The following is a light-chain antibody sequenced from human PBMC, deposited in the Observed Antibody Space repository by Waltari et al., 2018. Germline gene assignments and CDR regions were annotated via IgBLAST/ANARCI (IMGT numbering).Light chain of an antibody. Sequence: DIQMTQSPSTLSAFVGDRVTITCRASQSITTWLAWYQQRPGKAPKLLIYKASTLQTGVPSRFSGSGSGTEFTLTISSLQPDDFATYYCQQYYMYSTFGQGTMLEVK. J-gene: IGKJ2*01. CDR1: QSITTW. CDR3: QQYYMYST. CDR2: KAS. V-gene: IGKV1-5*03.